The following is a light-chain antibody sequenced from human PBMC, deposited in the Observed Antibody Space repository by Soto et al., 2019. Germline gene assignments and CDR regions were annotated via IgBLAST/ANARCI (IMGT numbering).Light chain of an antibody. V-gene: IGKV3-15*01. CDR3: QQYNNWPPYT. CDR2: GAS. CDR1: QSVSTY. J-gene: IGKJ2*01. Sequence: EIVMTQSPATLSVSPGERVTLSCRASQSVSTYLAWYQQKPGQAPRLLMYGASTRATGIPARFSGSGSGTEFTLTISSLQSEDFAVYYCQQYNNWPPYTFGQGTKLEIK.